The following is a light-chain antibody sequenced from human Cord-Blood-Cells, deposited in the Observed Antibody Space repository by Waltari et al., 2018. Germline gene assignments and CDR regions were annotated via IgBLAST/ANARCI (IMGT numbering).Light chain of an antibody. CDR3: CSYAGSSTWV. Sequence: QSALTQPASVSGSPGQSITISCTGTSSDVGSYNLVSWYQQHPGKAPKLMFYEGLKRPSGVSNRFAGSKSCNTASLTISGLQAEDEADYYCCSYAGSSTWVFGGGTKLTVL. CDR2: EGL. V-gene: IGLV2-23*01. J-gene: IGLJ3*02. CDR1: SSDVGSYNL.